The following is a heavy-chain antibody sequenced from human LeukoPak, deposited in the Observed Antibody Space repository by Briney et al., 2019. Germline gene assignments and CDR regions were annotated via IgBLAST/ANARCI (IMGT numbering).Heavy chain of an antibody. CDR3: ARGYSSTWLQFEP. CDR2: IYYSGST. J-gene: IGHJ5*02. Sequence: SETLSLTCTVSGGSVSSYYWSWIRQPPGKGLEWIGYIYYSGSTNYNPSLKSRVTISVDTFKNQFSLKLSSVTAADTAVYYCARGYSSTWLQFEPWGQGTLVTVSS. V-gene: IGHV4-59*02. D-gene: IGHD6-13*01. CDR1: GGSVSSYY.